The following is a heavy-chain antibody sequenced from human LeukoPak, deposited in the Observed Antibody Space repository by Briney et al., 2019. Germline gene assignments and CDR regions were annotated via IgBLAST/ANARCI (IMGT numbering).Heavy chain of an antibody. J-gene: IGHJ4*02. Sequence: SETLSLTCSVSGGSVTSDRFYWGFIRQPPGKGLEWVGNIHSSGDAYYTPSLKTRLTISMDKSKNQFSLRLTSVTAADTAVYFCGRQVYDSGAYTIEHLDHWGLGTLVSVSS. CDR2: IHSSGDA. V-gene: IGHV4-39*01. D-gene: IGHD3-22*01. CDR3: GRQVYDSGAYTIEHLDH. CDR1: GGSVTSDRFY.